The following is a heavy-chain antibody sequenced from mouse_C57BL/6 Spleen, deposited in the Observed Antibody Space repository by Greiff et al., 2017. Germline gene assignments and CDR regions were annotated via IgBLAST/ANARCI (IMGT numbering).Heavy chain of an antibody. Sequence: EVQLQQSGPELVKPGASVKISCKASGYSFTGYYMNWVKQSPEKSLEWIGEINPSTGGTTYNQKFKAKATLTVDQSSSTAYMQLKSLTSEDSAVYYCAREVPFAYWGQGTLVTVSA. J-gene: IGHJ3*01. CDR2: INPSTGGT. CDR1: GYSFTGYY. V-gene: IGHV1-42*01. CDR3: AREVPFAY.